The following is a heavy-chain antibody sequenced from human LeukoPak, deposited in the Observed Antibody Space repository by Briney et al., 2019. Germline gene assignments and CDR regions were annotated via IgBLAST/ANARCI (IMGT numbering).Heavy chain of an antibody. J-gene: IGHJ4*02. CDR2: IKQDGSEK. D-gene: IGHD3-10*01. CDR3: ARGVLYGSGSYYDY. CDR1: GFTFSSYW. Sequence: PGRSLRLSCAASGFTFSSYWMSWVRQAPGKGLEWVANIKQDGSEKYYVDSVKGRFTISRDNAKNSLYLQMNSLRAEDTAVYYCARGVLYGSGSYYDYWGQGTLVTVSS. V-gene: IGHV3-7*01.